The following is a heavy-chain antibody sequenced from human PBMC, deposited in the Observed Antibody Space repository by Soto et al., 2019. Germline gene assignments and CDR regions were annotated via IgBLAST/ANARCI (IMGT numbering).Heavy chain of an antibody. D-gene: IGHD2-21*02. CDR3: ASGVVVTAISTYFDY. CDR2: VIPIVGTA. CDR1: GGTFSSYA. Sequence: SVKVSCKASGGTFSSYAISWVRQAPGQGLEWMGGVIPIVGTANYAQKFQGRVTITADKSTSTAYMELSSLRSEDTAVYYCASGVVVTAISTYFDYWGQGTLGTVAS. J-gene: IGHJ4*02. V-gene: IGHV1-69*06.